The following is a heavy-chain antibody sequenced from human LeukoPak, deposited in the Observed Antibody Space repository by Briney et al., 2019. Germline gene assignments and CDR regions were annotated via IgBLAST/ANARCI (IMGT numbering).Heavy chain of an antibody. Sequence: GGSLRLSCAASGFTFSSYWMSWVRQAPGKGLEWVANIKQDGSEKYYVDSVKGRFTISRDNAKNSLYLQMNSLRAEDTAVYYCARGYGFGEPPIDYWGQGTLVTVSS. D-gene: IGHD3-10*01. V-gene: IGHV3-7*01. J-gene: IGHJ4*02. CDR1: GFTFSSYW. CDR2: IKQDGSEK. CDR3: ARGYGFGEPPIDY.